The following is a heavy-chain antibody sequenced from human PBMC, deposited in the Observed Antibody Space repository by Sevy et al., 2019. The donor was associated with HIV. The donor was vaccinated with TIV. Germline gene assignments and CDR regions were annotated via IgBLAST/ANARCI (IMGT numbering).Heavy chain of an antibody. CDR1: GFTFSSYW. D-gene: IGHD6-13*01. CDR3: ARYSSSWNWYFDL. Sequence: GGSLRLSCAASGFTFSSYWMSWVRQAPGKGLEWVANIKQDGSEKYYVDSVKGRFTISRDNAKNSLYLQINSLRAEDTAVYYGARYSSSWNWYFDLWGRGTLVTVSS. J-gene: IGHJ2*01. V-gene: IGHV3-7*01. CDR2: IKQDGSEK.